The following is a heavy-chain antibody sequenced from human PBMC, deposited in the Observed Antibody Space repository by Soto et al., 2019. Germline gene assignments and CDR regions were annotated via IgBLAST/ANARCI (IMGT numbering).Heavy chain of an antibody. CDR2: IYYDGSNK. D-gene: IGHD1-26*01. Sequence: SLRLSCAVSGFTFSSYGMNWVRQAPGKGLEWVAAIYYDGSNKYYADSVRGRFTIPRDNFKNTLYLHMNSLRAEDTAVYYCTTDWVVGATTSWGQGTLVTVSS. V-gene: IGHV3-33*01. J-gene: IGHJ4*02. CDR1: GFTFSSYG. CDR3: TTDWVVGATTS.